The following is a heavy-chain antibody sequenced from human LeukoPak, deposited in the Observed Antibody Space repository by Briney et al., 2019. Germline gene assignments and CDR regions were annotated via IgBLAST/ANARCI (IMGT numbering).Heavy chain of an antibody. CDR1: GFTFNSYG. D-gene: IGHD2-15*01. J-gene: IGHJ4*02. Sequence: PGGSLRLSCAASGFTFNSYGMHWVRQAPGKGLEWVAVISYDGSNKYYADSVKGRFTISRDNSKNTLYLQMNSLRAEDTAVYYCAKHCSGGSCYYFDYWGQGTLVTVSS. CDR2: ISYDGSNK. V-gene: IGHV3-30*18. CDR3: AKHCSGGSCYYFDY.